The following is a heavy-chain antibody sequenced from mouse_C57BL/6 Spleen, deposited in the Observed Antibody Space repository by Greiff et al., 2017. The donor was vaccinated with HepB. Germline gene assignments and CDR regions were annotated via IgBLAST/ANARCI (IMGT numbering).Heavy chain of an antibody. V-gene: IGHV2-9-1*01. CDR3: ATNSHYYGSRSYWYFDV. J-gene: IGHJ1*03. CDR2: IWTGGGT. D-gene: IGHD1-1*01. Sequence: VKLMESGPGLVAPSQSLSITCTVSGFSLTSYAISWVRQPPGKGLEWLGVIWTGGGTNYNSALKSRLSISKDNSKSQVFLKMNSLQTDDTDRYYCATNSHYYGSRSYWYFDVWGTGTTVTVTS. CDR1: GFSLTSYA.